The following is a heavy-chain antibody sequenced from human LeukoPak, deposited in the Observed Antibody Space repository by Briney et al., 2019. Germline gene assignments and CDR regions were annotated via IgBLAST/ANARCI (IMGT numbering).Heavy chain of an antibody. V-gene: IGHV3-9*01. CDR1: GFRYEDYA. CDR3: ASEIKLLWFGESGTDV. CDR2: ISWDGAGI. Sequence: GGSLRLSCVGSGFRYEDYAMQWVRQAPGKGLEWVSAISWDGAGIGYADSVKGRFTISRDNAKNSVYLQMNSLRAEDTAVYYCASEIKLLWFGESGTDVWGQGTTVTVSS. J-gene: IGHJ6*02. D-gene: IGHD3-10*01.